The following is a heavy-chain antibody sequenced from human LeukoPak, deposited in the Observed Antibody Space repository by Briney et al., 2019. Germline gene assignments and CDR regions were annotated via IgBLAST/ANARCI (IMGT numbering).Heavy chain of an antibody. CDR1: GVSISSNSYY. CDR2: IYYSRST. D-gene: IGHD5-18*01. CDR3: ARDRGYSYGYDAFDI. J-gene: IGHJ3*02. V-gene: IGHV4-39*07. Sequence: PSETLSLTCTVSGVSISSNSYYWGWIRQPPGKGREWIGSIYYSRSTYYNPSLKSRVTISVDTSKNQLSLKLSSVTAADTAVYYCARDRGYSYGYDAFDIWGQGTMVTVSS.